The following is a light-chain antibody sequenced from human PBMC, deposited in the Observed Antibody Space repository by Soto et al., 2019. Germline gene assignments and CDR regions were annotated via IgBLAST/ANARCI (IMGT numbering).Light chain of an antibody. Sequence: DIQMTQSPSSLSASVGDRVTITCRASQSISSYLNWYQQKPGKAPKLMIYTASSLQLGVPSRFRGNGSGTDFYIINSSLQPEDFATYYCQQSYSPLFTFGPGTKVAIK. CDR2: TAS. J-gene: IGKJ3*01. CDR1: QSISSY. CDR3: QQSYSPLFT. V-gene: IGKV1-39*01.